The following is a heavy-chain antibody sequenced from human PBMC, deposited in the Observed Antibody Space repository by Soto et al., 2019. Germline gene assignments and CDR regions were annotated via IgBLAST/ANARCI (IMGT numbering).Heavy chain of an antibody. CDR3: ARDGPSYYDSRMAV. Sequence: EVQLVESGGGLVQPGGSLRLSCVASGIPVSSNYMTWVRQAPGKGLEWVSVLHSGGDTYYANSVKGRFTISRHASTNTLFLQMNRLTAEDTAVYDWARDGPSYYDSRMAVWGQGTTVPVSS. D-gene: IGHD3-22*01. CDR2: LHSGGDT. CDR1: GIPVSSNY. J-gene: IGHJ6*02. V-gene: IGHV3-53*04.